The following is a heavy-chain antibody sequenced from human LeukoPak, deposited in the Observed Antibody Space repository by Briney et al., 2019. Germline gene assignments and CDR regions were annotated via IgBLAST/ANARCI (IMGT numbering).Heavy chain of an antibody. CDR1: GFTFSSYS. CDR3: ARDKIWFGELLFDY. D-gene: IGHD3-10*01. Sequence: GGALRLSFSASGFTFSSYSMNWVRQAPGKGLEGGSYISMNSSTIYYAHYVEGRFTISRENAKNSLYLQMNSLSAEDTAVYYCARDKIWFGELLFDYWGEGTLVTVSS. V-gene: IGHV3-48*01. CDR2: ISMNSSTI. J-gene: IGHJ4*02.